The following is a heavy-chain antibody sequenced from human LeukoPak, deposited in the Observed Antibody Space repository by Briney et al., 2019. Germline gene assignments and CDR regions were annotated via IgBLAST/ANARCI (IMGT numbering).Heavy chain of an antibody. J-gene: IGHJ4*02. CDR3: AGQERFRNGGRCYSLDY. D-gene: IGHD2-15*01. Sequence: GESLKISCKGSGDSFTNYWISWVRQMPGKGLEWMGRIDPSDSYTKYSPSFQGHVTISADKSITTAYLQWSSLKASDTAIYFCAGQERFRNGGRCYSLDYWGQGTLVTVSS. CDR2: IDPSDSYT. V-gene: IGHV5-10-1*01. CDR1: GDSFTNYW.